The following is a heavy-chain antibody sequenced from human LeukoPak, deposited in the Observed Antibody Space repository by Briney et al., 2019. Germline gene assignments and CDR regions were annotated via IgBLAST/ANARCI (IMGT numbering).Heavy chain of an antibody. Sequence: GASLRLSCAASGFAFSSHAMSWVRQAPGKGLEWVSGIGVGGGDTYYADSVKGRFTISRDNSKNTLYLQMNSLRAEDTAVYYCARDPYGETYFDYWGQGTLVTVSS. V-gene: IGHV3-23*01. D-gene: IGHD4-17*01. J-gene: IGHJ4*02. CDR3: ARDPYGETYFDY. CDR1: GFAFSSHA. CDR2: IGVGGGDT.